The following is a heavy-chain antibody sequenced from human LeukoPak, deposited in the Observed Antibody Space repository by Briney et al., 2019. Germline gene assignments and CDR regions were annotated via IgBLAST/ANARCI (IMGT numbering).Heavy chain of an antibody. Sequence: SVKVSCKASGYTFTGYYMYWVRQAPGQGLDWIGWINPNSGCTNIAQKFQGSATMPSDTSISTAYMELSRLRSDDTAVYYCARGRGSYSFDYWGQGTLVTVSS. CDR1: GYTFTGYY. V-gene: IGHV1-2*02. J-gene: IGHJ4*02. D-gene: IGHD1-26*01. CDR3: ARGRGSYSFDY. CDR2: INPNSGCT.